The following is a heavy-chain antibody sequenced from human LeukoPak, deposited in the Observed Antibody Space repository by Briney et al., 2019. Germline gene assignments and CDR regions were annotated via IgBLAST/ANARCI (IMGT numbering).Heavy chain of an antibody. V-gene: IGHV4-59*08. Sequence: SETLSLTCTVSGGSISSYYWSWIRQPPGKGLEWIGYIYYSGSTNYNPSLKSRVTISVDTSKNQFSLKLSSVTAADTAVYYCARHYDSSGYYFWFDPWGQGTLVTVSS. CDR2: IYYSGST. D-gene: IGHD3-22*01. CDR1: GGSISSYY. J-gene: IGHJ5*02. CDR3: ARHYDSSGYYFWFDP.